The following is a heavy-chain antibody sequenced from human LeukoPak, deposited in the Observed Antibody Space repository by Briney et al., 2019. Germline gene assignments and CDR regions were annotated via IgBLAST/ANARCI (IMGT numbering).Heavy chain of an antibody. CDR3: ARGAWLAFDF. Sequence: PSQTLSLTCAISGDSVSTNSVAWNWIRQSPSRGLEWLGRTYYRSKWYNDYAVSVKSRLTINPDTSKNQFSLQLISVTPEDTAVYYCARGAWLAFDFWGQGTMVPVSS. J-gene: IGHJ3*01. CDR1: GDSVSTNSVA. V-gene: IGHV6-1*01. D-gene: IGHD5-12*01. CDR2: TYYRSKWYN.